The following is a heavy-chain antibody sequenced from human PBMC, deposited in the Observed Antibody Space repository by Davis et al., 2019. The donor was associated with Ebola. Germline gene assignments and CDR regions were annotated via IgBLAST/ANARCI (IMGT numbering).Heavy chain of an antibody. CDR2: ISSSSSYI. Sequence: PGGSLRLSCTASGLTFINYWMHWVRQVPGKGLEWVSSISSSSSYIYYADSVKGRFTISRDNAKNSLYLQMNSLRAEDTAVYYCAREYYFDYWGQGTLVTVSS. J-gene: IGHJ4*02. V-gene: IGHV3-21*01. CDR1: GLTFINYW. CDR3: AREYYFDY.